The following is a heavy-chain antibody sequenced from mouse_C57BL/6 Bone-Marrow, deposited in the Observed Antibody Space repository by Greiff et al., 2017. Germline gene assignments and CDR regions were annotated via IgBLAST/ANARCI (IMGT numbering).Heavy chain of an antibody. CDR3: ARQHRLGRKSAMDY. CDR1: GYTFTSYG. CDR2: IYPRSGNT. V-gene: IGHV1-81*01. Sequence: QVQLQQSGAELARPGASVKLSCKASGYTFTSYGISWVKQRTGQGLEWIGEIYPRSGNTYYNEKFKGKATLTADKSSSTAYMELRSLTSEDSAVYFCARQHRLGRKSAMDYGGQGNSVTVSA. D-gene: IGHD3-2*02. J-gene: IGHJ4*01.